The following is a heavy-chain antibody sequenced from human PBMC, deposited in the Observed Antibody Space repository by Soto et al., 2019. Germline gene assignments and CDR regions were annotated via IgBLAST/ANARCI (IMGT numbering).Heavy chain of an antibody. CDR2: ISAYNGNT. CDR1: GYTFTSYG. Sequence: VASVKVSCKASGYTFTSYGISWVRKAPGQGLEWMGWISAYNGNTNYAQKLQGRVTMTTDTSTSTAYMELRSLRSDNTAVYYCARDGSGIVVVPAALNWFDPWGQGTLVTVS. V-gene: IGHV1-18*01. D-gene: IGHD2-2*01. CDR3: ARDGSGIVVVPAALNWFDP. J-gene: IGHJ5*02.